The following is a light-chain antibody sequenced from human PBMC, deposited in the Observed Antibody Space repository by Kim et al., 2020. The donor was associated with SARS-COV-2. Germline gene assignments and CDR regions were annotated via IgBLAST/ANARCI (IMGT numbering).Light chain of an antibody. V-gene: IGKV3-20*01. CDR2: GVS. CDR1: QRLGNSE. Sequence: PGETATLSCWASQRLGNSELAWYQQQPGQTPRLLIYGVSTRAPGVPERFTGSVSGADFTLTISSLQSEDCAVYYCQQSSVSPIPFGQGTRLE. CDR3: QQSSVSPIP. J-gene: IGKJ5*01.